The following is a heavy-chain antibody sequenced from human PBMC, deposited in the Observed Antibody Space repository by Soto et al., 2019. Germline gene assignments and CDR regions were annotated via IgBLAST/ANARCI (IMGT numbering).Heavy chain of an antibody. D-gene: IGHD7-27*01. V-gene: IGHV4-30-4*01. J-gene: IGHJ5*02. CDR3: ARELGFNWFDT. Sequence: SETLSLTCTVSGGSISSGDYYWSWIRQPPGKGLEWIGYIYYSGSTYYNPSLKSRVTISVDTSKNQFSLKLSSVTAADTAVYYCARELGFNWFDTWGQGTLVTVSS. CDR2: IYYSGST. CDR1: GGSISSGDYY.